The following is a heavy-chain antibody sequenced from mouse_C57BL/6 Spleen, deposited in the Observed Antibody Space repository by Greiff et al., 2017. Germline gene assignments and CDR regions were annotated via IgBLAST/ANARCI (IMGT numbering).Heavy chain of an antibody. D-gene: IGHD1-1*01. V-gene: IGHV1-82*01. J-gene: IGHJ1*03. CDR3: ARDLITTVVAVRYFDV. Sequence: VKLMESGPELVKPGASVKISCKASGYAFSSSWMNWVKQRPGKGLEWIGRIYPGDGDTNYNGKFKGKATLTADKSSSTAYMQLSSLTSEDSAVYFCARDLITTVVAVRYFDVWGTGTTVTVSS. CDR2: IYPGDGDT. CDR1: GYAFSSSW.